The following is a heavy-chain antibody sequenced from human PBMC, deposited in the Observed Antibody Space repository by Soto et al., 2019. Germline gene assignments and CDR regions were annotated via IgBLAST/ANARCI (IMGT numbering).Heavy chain of an antibody. V-gene: IGHV3-74*01. Sequence: EVQLVESGGGLVQPGGSLRLACAASGFTLSSYWMHWVRQAPGKGLVWVSRINSDGSSTVYVDSVKGRFTIFRDNAKNTMYLQMNSLRAEDTAVYYCARSITGYSYADSWGQGTLVTVSS. J-gene: IGHJ4*02. CDR2: INSDGSST. CDR3: ARSITGYSYADS. CDR1: GFTLSSYW. D-gene: IGHD5-18*01.